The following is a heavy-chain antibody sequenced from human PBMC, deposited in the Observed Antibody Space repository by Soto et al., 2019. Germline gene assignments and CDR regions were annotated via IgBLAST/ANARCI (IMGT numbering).Heavy chain of an antibody. CDR1: GGTFSSYT. J-gene: IGHJ2*01. CDR3: ARVGEGDYGGKRDFGKTDWYFDL. Sequence: QVQLVQSGAEVKKPGSSVKVSCKASGGTFSSYTISWVRQAPGQGLEWMGRIIPILGIANYAQKFQGRVTITADKSTSTAYMELSSLRSEDTAVYYCARVGEGDYGGKRDFGKTDWYFDLWGRGTLVTVSS. CDR2: IIPILGIA. D-gene: IGHD4-17*01. V-gene: IGHV1-69*02.